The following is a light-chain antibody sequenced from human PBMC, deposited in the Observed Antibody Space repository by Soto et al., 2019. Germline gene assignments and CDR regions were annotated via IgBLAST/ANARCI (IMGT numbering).Light chain of an antibody. CDR3: CSYAGSSTWV. J-gene: IGLJ3*02. Sequence: QSVLTQPASVSGSPGQSITISCTGTSSDVGSYNLVSWYQQHPGKAPKLMIYEGSKRPSGVSNRFSGSKSGNTASLTISGLQAEDEADYCCCSYAGSSTWVVGGRTKLTVL. CDR2: EGS. V-gene: IGLV2-23*01. CDR1: SSDVGSYNL.